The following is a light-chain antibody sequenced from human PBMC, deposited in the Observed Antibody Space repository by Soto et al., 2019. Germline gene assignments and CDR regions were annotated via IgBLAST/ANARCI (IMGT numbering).Light chain of an antibody. CDR1: RTITMY. CDR3: QQSYNSPFN. Sequence: DIQMTPYPSSLAASVVDRVNITCRASRTITMYLNWYQQKSGQAPKLLINAASTLRSGVPSRFSGSGSGTDFTLTIDRLQPEDFATYYCQQSYNSPFNFGPGTKVDIK. V-gene: IGKV1-39*01. CDR2: AAS. J-gene: IGKJ3*01.